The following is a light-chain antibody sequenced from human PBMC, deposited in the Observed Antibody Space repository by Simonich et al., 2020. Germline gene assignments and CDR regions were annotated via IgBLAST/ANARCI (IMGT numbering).Light chain of an antibody. V-gene: IGLV2-23*01. J-gene: IGLJ7*01. Sequence: QTALTQPASVSGSPGQSITISCTGTSSDVGSYNLVSSYQQHPGKAPKLMIYEGSKRPSGVSNRFSGSKSGNTASLTISGLQAEDEADYYCCSYAGSSTFAVFGGGTQLTVL. CDR2: EGS. CDR3: CSYAGSSTFAV. CDR1: SSDVGSYNL.